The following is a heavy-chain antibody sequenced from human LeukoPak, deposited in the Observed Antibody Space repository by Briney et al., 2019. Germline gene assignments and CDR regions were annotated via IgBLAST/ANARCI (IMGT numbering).Heavy chain of an antibody. Sequence: GASVKVSCKASGYTFTSYGISWVRQAPGQGLEWMGWISAYNGNTDYAQKFQGRVTITADESTSTAYMELSSLRSEDTAVYYCAREESFDYYDSSGYHPWGQGTLVTVSS. V-gene: IGHV1-18*01. D-gene: IGHD3-22*01. CDR1: GYTFTSYG. CDR2: ISAYNGNT. J-gene: IGHJ5*02. CDR3: AREESFDYYDSSGYHP.